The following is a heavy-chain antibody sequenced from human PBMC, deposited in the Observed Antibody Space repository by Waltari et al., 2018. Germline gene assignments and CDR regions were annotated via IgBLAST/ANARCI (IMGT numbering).Heavy chain of an antibody. CDR1: GDSMTGRDW. D-gene: IGHD2-15*01. CDR2: IHRSGKT. J-gene: IGHJ4*02. Sequence: QLQLQQSGPGLVKPSESLSLTCAVSGDSMTGRDWWRWGRQPPGKGLEWIGQIHRSGKTHYNPSLESRVTLSIDTSNKQFSLKVPSATAADTAVYYCARDRGRGLYLDSWGQGTLVTVSP. V-gene: IGHV4-4*02. CDR3: ARDRGRGLYLDS.